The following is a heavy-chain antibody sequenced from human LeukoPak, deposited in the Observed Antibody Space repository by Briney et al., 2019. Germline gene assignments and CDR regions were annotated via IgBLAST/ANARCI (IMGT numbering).Heavy chain of an antibody. CDR2: IYYSGST. J-gene: IGHJ4*02. CDR1: GGSISSYY. D-gene: IGHD3-22*01. V-gene: IGHV4-39*01. CDR3: ASRTPWYYYDSSGYLDFDY. Sequence: SETLSLTCIFSGGSISSYYWGWIRQPPGKGLEWIGSIYYSGSTYYNPSLKSRVTISVDTSKNQFSLKLSSVTAADTAVYYCASRTPWYYYDSSGYLDFDYWGQGTLVTVSS.